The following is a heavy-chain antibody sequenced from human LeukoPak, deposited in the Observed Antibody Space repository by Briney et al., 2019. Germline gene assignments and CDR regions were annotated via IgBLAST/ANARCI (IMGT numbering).Heavy chain of an antibody. CDR3: ARVDSGSYSGWAFDI. CDR2: ISSSSSYI. V-gene: IGHV3-21*01. CDR1: GFTFSSYS. J-gene: IGHJ3*02. D-gene: IGHD1-26*01. Sequence: GGSLRLSCAASGFTFSSYSMNWVRQAPGKGLEWVSSISSSSSYIYYADSVKGRFTISRDNAKNSLYLQMNSLRAEDTAVYYCARVDSGSYSGWAFDIWGQGTMVTVSS.